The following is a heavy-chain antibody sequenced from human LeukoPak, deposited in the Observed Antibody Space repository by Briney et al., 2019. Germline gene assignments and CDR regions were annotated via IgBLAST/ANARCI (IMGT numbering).Heavy chain of an antibody. V-gene: IGHV3-48*01. J-gene: IGHJ4*02. CDR2: ISSSSSTI. D-gene: IGHD3-22*01. CDR3: ARGRYYHDSSGNELDY. Sequence: GGSLRLSCAASGFTFSSYSMNWVRQAPGKGLEWVSYISSSSSTIYYADSVKGRFTISRDNAKNSLYLQMNSLRAEDTAVYYCARGRYYHDSSGNELDYWGQGTLVTVSS. CDR1: GFTFSSYS.